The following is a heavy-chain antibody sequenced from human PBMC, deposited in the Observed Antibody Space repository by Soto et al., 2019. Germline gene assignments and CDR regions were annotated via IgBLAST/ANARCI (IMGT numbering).Heavy chain of an antibody. V-gene: IGHV1-69*02. CDR1: GGTFSSYT. D-gene: IGHD2-21*01. J-gene: IGHJ4*02. CDR3: ARAPSAGDCSGY. Sequence: QVQLVHYGAAVNKPGASVKVYCNASGGTFSSYTITWLRLAHGQGLEWMGRIIPILCIANYAQKFQGRVTITADKSTSTAYMELISLRSEDTAVDYCARAPSAGDCSGYWGQGTLVTVSS. CDR2: IIPILCIA.